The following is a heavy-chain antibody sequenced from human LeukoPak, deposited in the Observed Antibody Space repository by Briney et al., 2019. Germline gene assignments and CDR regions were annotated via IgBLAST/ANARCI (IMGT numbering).Heavy chain of an antibody. CDR1: GFTFGSNA. J-gene: IGHJ4*02. D-gene: IGHD3-16*01. CDR3: ARGKGGTSRGGSPEFDF. V-gene: IGHV3-23*01. Sequence: GGSLRLSCEASGFTFGSNAMSWVRQALGKGLEWVAGISGSGGSSYYADSVKGRFTISRGNSKNTLYLQMNSLRAEDTAVHYCARGKGGTSRGGSPEFDFWGQGTLVTVSS. CDR2: ISGSGGSS.